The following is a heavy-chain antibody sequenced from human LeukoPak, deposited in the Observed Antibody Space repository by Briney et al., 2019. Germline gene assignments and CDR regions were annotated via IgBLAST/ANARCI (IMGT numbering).Heavy chain of an antibody. CDR2: IGWNSGSI. D-gene: IGHD6-19*01. CDR1: GFTFDDYA. CDR3: AKFEGATIPGWFNDY. Sequence: GGSLRLSCAASGFTFDDYAMHWVRQAPGKGLEWVSGIGWNSGSIGYADSVKGRFTISRDNSKNTLYLQMNSLRTEDTAVYFCAKFEGATIPGWFNDYWGQGILVTVSS. V-gene: IGHV3-9*01. J-gene: IGHJ4*02.